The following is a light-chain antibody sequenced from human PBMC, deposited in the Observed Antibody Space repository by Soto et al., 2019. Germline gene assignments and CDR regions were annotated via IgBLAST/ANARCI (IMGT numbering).Light chain of an antibody. CDR1: QGISNY. Sequence: DIQMTQSPASLSASVGDRVTITCRASQGISNYLAWYQQKPGKVPKLLIYAASTLHSGVPSRFSGSGSGTDFTLTITSLQPEDVATYYCQKYSSFITFGQGTRLEIK. CDR3: QKYSSFIT. V-gene: IGKV1-27*01. J-gene: IGKJ5*01. CDR2: AAS.